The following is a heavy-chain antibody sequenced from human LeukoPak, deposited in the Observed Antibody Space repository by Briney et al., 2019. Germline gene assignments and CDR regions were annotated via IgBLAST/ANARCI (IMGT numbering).Heavy chain of an antibody. CDR3: ARDRGSSWTYSFDY. V-gene: IGHV3-53*01. J-gene: IGHJ4*02. CDR2: IYSGGST. D-gene: IGHD6-13*01. CDR1: GFSVSSNH. Sequence: GGSLRLSCAASGFSVSSNHTSWVRQAPGKGLEWVSVIYSGGSTYYADSVKGRFTISRDNSKNTLYLQVNSLRAEDTAVYYCARDRGSSWTYSFDYWGQGTLVTVSS.